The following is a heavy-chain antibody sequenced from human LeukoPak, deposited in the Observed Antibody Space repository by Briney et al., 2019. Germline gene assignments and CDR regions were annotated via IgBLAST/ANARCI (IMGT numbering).Heavy chain of an antibody. V-gene: IGHV4-61*02. J-gene: IGHJ4*02. Sequence: SETLSLTCTESGGSISSDDYYWNWIRQPAGRGLEWIGRIYITGNTMYNPSLERRVRMSIDTSKNQVSLTVKSVTAADTAVYYCARGGTLFTFFDSWGQGTLVTVSS. CDR3: ARGGTLFTFFDS. CDR1: GGSISSDDYY. CDR2: IYITGNT.